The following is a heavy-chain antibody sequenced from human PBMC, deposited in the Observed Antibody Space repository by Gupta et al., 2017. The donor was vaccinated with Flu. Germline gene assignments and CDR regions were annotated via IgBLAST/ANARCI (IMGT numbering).Heavy chain of an antibody. CDR1: GMG. J-gene: IGHJ5*01. CDR2: VYWSDDK. CDR3: VHTTDYYYFDF. D-gene: IGHD3-10*01. Sequence: GMGVGWIRQPPGKAPQWLALVYWSDDKRYSPSLEHRLTITKDTSRNQMVLTMTDMAPADTATYYCVHTTDYYYFDFWGQGTLVTVSS. V-gene: IGHV2-5*01.